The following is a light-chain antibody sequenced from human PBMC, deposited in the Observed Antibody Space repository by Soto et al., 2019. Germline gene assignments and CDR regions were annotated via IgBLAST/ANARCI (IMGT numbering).Light chain of an antibody. CDR2: RAS. CDR3: QQYGSSPRFN. J-gene: IGKJ3*01. CDR1: QSVSDNH. Sequence: DIVLAQSPGTLSLSPGERATLSCRASQSVSDNHLAWYQQKPGQAPRLLIYRASRRATDIPDRFSGSGSGTEFSLTISRLEPEDFAMYYCQQYGSSPRFNFGPGTKVDIK. V-gene: IGKV3-20*01.